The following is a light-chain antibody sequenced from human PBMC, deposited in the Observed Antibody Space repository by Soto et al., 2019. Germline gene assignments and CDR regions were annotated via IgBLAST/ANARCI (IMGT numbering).Light chain of an antibody. CDR3: SSYTSSSTLKV. CDR2: DVS. J-gene: IGLJ1*01. CDR1: SSDVGGYNS. V-gene: IGLV2-14*01. Sequence: QSVLTPPASVSGSPGQSITISCTGTSSDVGGYNSVSWYQQHPGKAPKLMIYDVSNRPSGVSNRFSGSKSGNPASLTISGLQAEDEADYYCSSYTSSSTLKVFGTGTKVTVL.